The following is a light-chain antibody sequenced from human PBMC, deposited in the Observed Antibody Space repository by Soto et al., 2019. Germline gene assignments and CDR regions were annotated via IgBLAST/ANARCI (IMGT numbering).Light chain of an antibody. J-gene: IGKJ5*01. Sequence: IVMTQSPATLSVSPGERAPITCRPSQSVHSLCLAWYQQKPGRAPRLLIYGISKRATDIPVRFSGSGSGTEFTLTISSLQPEDFATYYCQQHGQWPITFGQGTRLEI. CDR3: QQHGQWPIT. CDR1: QSVHSL. V-gene: IGKV3D-15*01. CDR2: GIS.